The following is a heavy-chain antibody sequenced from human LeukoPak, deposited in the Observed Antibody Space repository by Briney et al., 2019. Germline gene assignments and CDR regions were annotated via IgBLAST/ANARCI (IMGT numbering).Heavy chain of an antibody. V-gene: IGHV5-51*01. CDR2: IYPRGSDT. Sequence: GESLKISRKGSGYGFNSYWIGWVRQMPGKGLEWMGIIYPRGSDTRYSPSFQGQVTISADRSIGTAYLQWSSLKASDTAMYYCARGSDRGYNYGFDYWGQGTLVTVSS. CDR1: GYGFNSYW. CDR3: ARGSDRGYNYGFDY. J-gene: IGHJ4*02. D-gene: IGHD5-18*01.